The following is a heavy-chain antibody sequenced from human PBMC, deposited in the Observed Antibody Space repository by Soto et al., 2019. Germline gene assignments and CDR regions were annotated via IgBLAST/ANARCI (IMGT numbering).Heavy chain of an antibody. Sequence: GGSLRLSCAASGFTFSNAWMNWVRQAPGKGLEWVGRIKSKTDGGTTDYAAPVKGRFTISRGDSKNTLYLQMNSLKTEDTAVYYCTRSIAAAGTPYWGQGTLVTVSS. V-gene: IGHV3-15*07. D-gene: IGHD6-13*01. CDR3: TRSIAAAGTPY. J-gene: IGHJ4*02. CDR2: IKSKTDGGTT. CDR1: GFTFSNAW.